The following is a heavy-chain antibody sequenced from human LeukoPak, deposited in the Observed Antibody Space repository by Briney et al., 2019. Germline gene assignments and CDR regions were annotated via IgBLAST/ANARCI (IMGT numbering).Heavy chain of an antibody. V-gene: IGHV3-7*01. CDR3: ARVAMLDDRSGYRPPDY. Sequence: QAGGSLRLSCAASGFTFSSYWMSWARQAPGKELEWVANIKQDGSEENYVDSVKGRFTISRDNAKNSLYLQMNSLRAEDTAMYHCARVAMLDDRSGYRPPDYWGQGTLVTVSS. CDR1: GFTFSSYW. J-gene: IGHJ4*02. CDR2: IKQDGSEE. D-gene: IGHD3-22*01.